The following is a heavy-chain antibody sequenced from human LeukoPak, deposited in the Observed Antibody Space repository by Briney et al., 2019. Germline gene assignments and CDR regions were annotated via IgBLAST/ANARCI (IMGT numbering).Heavy chain of an antibody. CDR3: ARDLEDSSPFGAFDM. D-gene: IGHD3-22*01. CDR2: IYSGGST. J-gene: IGHJ3*02. Sequence: GGSLRLSCAASGFTVSNNYMSWVRQAPGKGLEWVSVIYSGGSTYYADSVKGRFTISRDNSKNTLYLQMNSLRAEDTAVYYCARDLEDSSPFGAFDMWGQGTMVTVSS. V-gene: IGHV3-66*01. CDR1: GFTVSNNY.